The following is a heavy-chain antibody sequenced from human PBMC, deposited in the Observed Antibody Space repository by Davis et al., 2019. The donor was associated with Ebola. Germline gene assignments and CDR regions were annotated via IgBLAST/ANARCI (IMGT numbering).Heavy chain of an antibody. V-gene: IGHV1-2*06. CDR2: VILKSGAT. Sequence: ASVKVSCKASGYTSTDYNIHWMRQAPGQGLEWLGRVILKSGATNYAQKFQGRVTMTRDTSISTVYMELSSLGYDDTADYYCARGHNYAHEYWGQGTLVTVSS. CDR1: GYTSTDYN. J-gene: IGHJ4*02. D-gene: IGHD4-11*01. CDR3: ARGHNYAHEY.